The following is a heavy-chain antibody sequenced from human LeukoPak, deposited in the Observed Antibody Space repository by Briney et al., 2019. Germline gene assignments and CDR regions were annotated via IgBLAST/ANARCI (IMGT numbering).Heavy chain of an antibody. CDR2: ISSSSSNI. CDR3: ARGGAARPDY. D-gene: IGHD6-6*01. V-gene: IGHV3-48*04. Sequence: GGSLRLSCAASGFTFSNYGMNWVRQAPGKGLEWVSYISSSSSNIAYADSVKGRFTISRDNVKNSLYLQINSLRVEDTSVYYCARGGAARPDYWGQGTLVTVFS. J-gene: IGHJ4*02. CDR1: GFTFSNYG.